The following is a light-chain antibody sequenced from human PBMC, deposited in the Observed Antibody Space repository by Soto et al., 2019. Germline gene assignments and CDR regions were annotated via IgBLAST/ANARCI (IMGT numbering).Light chain of an antibody. Sequence: QSALTQPASVSGSPGQSITISCSETSSDVGDDGFVSWYQQYPGKAPKLMIYKVSNRPSGVSNRFSGSRSANTASLTISGLQSEDEADYYCSSYTQRYIWVFGGGTKLTVL. CDR3: SSYTQRYIWV. CDR1: SSDVGDDGF. J-gene: IGLJ3*02. CDR2: KVS. V-gene: IGLV2-14*01.